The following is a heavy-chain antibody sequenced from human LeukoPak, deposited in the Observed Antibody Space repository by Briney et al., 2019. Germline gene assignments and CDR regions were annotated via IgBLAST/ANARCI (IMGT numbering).Heavy chain of an antibody. Sequence: PGGSLRLSCAASGFTFSGYSMNWVRQAPGKGLEWVSYISSSSSTIYYADSVKGRFTISRDNAKNSLYLQMNSLRAEDTAVYYCATRYCSGGSCHNAFDIWGQGTMVTVSS. J-gene: IGHJ3*02. CDR1: GFTFSGYS. CDR3: ATRYCSGGSCHNAFDI. V-gene: IGHV3-48*01. CDR2: ISSSSSTI. D-gene: IGHD2-15*01.